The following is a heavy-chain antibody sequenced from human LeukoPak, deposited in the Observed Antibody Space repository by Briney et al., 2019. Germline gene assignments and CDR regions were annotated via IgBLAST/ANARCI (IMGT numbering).Heavy chain of an antibody. CDR2: IYYSGVT. D-gene: IGHD6-19*01. CDR1: GGSISSYY. CDR3: ARHVPSSSGWPNDAFDI. J-gene: IGHJ3*02. V-gene: IGHV4-59*08. Sequence: SETLSLTCTVSGGSISSYYCSWIRQPPGKGLEWIGYIYYSGVTNYNPSLKSRVTISVDRSKNRFSLKLSSVTAADTAVYYCARHVPSSSGWPNDAFDIWGQGTMVTVSS.